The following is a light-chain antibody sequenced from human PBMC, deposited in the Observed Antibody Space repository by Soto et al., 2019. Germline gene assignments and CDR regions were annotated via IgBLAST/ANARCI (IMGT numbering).Light chain of an antibody. CDR2: DVS. CDR3: KSFTTSDTYV. CDR1: SRDVGAYNY. Sequence: QSALTQPASVSGSPGQSIAISCTGTSRDVGAYNYVSWYLQYPGKAPKLVIFDVSFRPSGVSNRFSGSKSGNTASLTISGLQAEDEADYYCKSFTTSDTYVFGTGTKLTVL. J-gene: IGLJ1*01. V-gene: IGLV2-14*01.